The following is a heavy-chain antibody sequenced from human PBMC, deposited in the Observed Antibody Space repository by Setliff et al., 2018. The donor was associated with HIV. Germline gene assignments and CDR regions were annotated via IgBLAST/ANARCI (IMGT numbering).Heavy chain of an antibody. J-gene: IGHJ4*02. V-gene: IGHV4-34*01. D-gene: IGHD6-6*01. Sequence: PSETLSLTCAVYGGSFSDYYWSWIRQPPGKGLEWIGEINHSGSTNYNPSLKSRVTISVDSSKNQFSLKLTSVTAADTAVYYCARLPQDVRSSIDFWGQGTLVTVSS. CDR1: GGSFSDYY. CDR2: INHSGST. CDR3: ARLPQDVRSSIDF.